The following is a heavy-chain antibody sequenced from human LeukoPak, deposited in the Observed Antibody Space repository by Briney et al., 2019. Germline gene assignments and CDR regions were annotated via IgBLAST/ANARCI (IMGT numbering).Heavy chain of an antibody. CDR3: AKDSSGWYGGFDY. D-gene: IGHD6-19*01. J-gene: IGHJ4*02. CDR1: GFTFSRHA. V-gene: IGHV3-23*01. Sequence: GGSLRLSCAASGFTFSRHAMSWVRQAPGKGLEWFSAISGSGGSTYYADSVKGRFTISRDNYKNTLYLQMNSLRAEDTDVYYCAKDSSGWYGGFDYWGQGTLVTVSS. CDR2: ISGSGGST.